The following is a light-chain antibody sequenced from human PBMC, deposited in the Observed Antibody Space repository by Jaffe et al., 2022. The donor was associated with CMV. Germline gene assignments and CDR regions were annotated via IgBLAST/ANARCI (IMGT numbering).Light chain of an antibody. CDR2: GAS. J-gene: IGKJ1*01. CDR3: QQYGSSPRT. Sequence: EVVLTQSPATLSLSPGDRATLSCRASQSVTSDYLAWYQQKPGQAPRLLIYGASSRATGIPDRFSGSGSGTDFTLTISRLDPEDFAVYYCQQYGSSPRTFGQGTRVEIK. V-gene: IGKV3-20*01. CDR1: QSVTSDY.